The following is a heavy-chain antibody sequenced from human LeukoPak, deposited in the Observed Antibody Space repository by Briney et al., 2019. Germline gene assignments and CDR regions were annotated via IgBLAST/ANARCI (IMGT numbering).Heavy chain of an antibody. CDR3: ARDWAVVAAANFPAFLYYYGMDV. CDR1: GFSVSSNY. J-gene: IGHJ6*02. D-gene: IGHD2-2*01. V-gene: IGHV3-53*01. CDR2: IYSGGST. Sequence: PGGSLRLSCAASGFSVSSNYMSWVRQAPGKGPEWVSVIYSGGSTYYADSVKGRFTISRDNSKNTLYLQMNSLRAEDTAVYYCARDWAVVAAANFPAFLYYYGMDVWGQGTTVTVSS.